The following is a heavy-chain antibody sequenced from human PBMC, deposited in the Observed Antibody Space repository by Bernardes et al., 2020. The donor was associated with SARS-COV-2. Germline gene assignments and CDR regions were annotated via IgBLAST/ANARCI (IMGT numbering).Heavy chain of an antibody. D-gene: IGHD2-8*02. V-gene: IGHV3-74*01. CDR1: GFTFSDYW. CDR3: VRGPMSGGHGLFDS. J-gene: IGHJ4*02. CDR2: IGFDGGGT. Sequence: GGSLRLSCAASGFTFSDYWMHWVRQAPGKGLLWVSRIGFDGGGTSYADSVKGRFTISRDNAKNTMYLQMNSLRPEDTALYYCVRGPMSGGHGLFDSWGQGTLVTVSS.